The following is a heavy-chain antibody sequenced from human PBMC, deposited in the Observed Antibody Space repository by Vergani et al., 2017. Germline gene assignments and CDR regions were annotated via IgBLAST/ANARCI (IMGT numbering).Heavy chain of an antibody. J-gene: IGHJ4*02. CDR2: ISGSGGST. CDR1: GFTFSSYA. CDR3: AKTTDRMGSTSSFDY. V-gene: IGHV3-23*04. D-gene: IGHD2-2*01. Sequence: VQLVESGGGVVQRGGSLRLSCAASGFTFSSYAMSWVRQAPGKGLEWVSAISGSGGSTYYADSVKGRFTISRDNSKNTLYLQMNSLRAEDTAVYYCAKTTDRMGSTSSFDYWGQGTLVTVSS.